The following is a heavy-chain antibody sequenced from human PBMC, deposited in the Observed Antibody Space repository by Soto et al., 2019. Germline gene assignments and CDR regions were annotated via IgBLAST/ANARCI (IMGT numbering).Heavy chain of an antibody. CDR2: IYYSGST. CDR3: ARVELATIMVY. CDR1: GGSINSYY. V-gene: IGHV4-59*01. J-gene: IGHJ4*02. D-gene: IGHD5-12*01. Sequence: QVQLQESGPGLVKPSETLSLTCTVSGGSINSYYWSWIRQPPGKGLEWIGYIYYSGSTNYNPFLKSRVTISVDTSKNQFSLKLSSVTAADTAVYYCARVELATIMVYWGQGTLVTVSS.